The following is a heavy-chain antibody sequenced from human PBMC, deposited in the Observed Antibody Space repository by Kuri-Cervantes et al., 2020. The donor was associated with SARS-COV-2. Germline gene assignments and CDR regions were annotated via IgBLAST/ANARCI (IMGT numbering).Heavy chain of an antibody. J-gene: IGHJ4*02. CDR3: AVSPRRDGYNYLYYFDY. CDR1: GDTFSSDA. D-gene: IGHD5-24*01. Sequence: SVKVSCKASGDTFSSDAINWVRQAPGQGLEWMGGIIPNSVTAKYAPRFQGRVTITADKSTSTAYMELSSLRSEDTAVYYCAVSPRRDGYNYLYYFDYWGQGTLVTVSS. V-gene: IGHV1-69*06. CDR2: IIPNSVTA.